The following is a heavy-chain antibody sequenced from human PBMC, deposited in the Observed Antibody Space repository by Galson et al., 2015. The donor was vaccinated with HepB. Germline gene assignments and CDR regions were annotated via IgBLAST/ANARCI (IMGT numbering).Heavy chain of an antibody. D-gene: IGHD3-10*01. CDR2: INAGNGTT. V-gene: IGHV1-3*01. CDR1: GYTFTSYA. Sequence: SVKVSCKASGYTFTSYAMHWVRQAPGQRLEWMGWINAGNGTTKYSQKLQGRVTITRDTSASTAYMELSSLRSEDTAVYYCARTFYSSGSYTEFDYWGQGTLVTVSS. J-gene: IGHJ4*02. CDR3: ARTFYSSGSYTEFDY.